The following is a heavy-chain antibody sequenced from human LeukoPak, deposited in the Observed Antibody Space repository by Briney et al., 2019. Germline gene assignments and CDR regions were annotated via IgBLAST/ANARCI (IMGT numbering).Heavy chain of an antibody. J-gene: IGHJ6*03. CDR3: ARGRDIVVVPYYYYYMDV. CDR1: GGTFISYA. Sequence: SVKVSCKASGGTFISYAISWVRQARGQGLEWMGGIIPIFGTANYAQKFQGRVTITADESTSTAYMELSSLRSEDTAVYYCARGRDIVVVPYYYYYMDVWGKGTTVTVSS. V-gene: IGHV1-69*13. D-gene: IGHD2-2*01. CDR2: IIPIFGTA.